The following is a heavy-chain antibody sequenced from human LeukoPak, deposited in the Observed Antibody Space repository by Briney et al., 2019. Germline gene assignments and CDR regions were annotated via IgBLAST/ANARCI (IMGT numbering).Heavy chain of an antibody. Sequence: GGSLRLSCAASGFTFSSYAMHWVRQAPGKGLEWVAVISYDGSNKYYADSAKGRFTISRDNSKNTLYLQMNSLRAEDTAVYYCARGTWIQPRLPFDIWGQGTMVTVSS. V-gene: IGHV3-30*04. CDR2: ISYDGSNK. J-gene: IGHJ3*02. CDR1: GFTFSSYA. CDR3: ARGTWIQPRLPFDI. D-gene: IGHD5-18*01.